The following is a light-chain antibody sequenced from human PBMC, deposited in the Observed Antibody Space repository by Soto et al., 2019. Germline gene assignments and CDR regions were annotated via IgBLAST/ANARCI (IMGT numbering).Light chain of an antibody. V-gene: IGLV2-14*01. Sequence: QSALTQPASLSGSPGQSITISCTGTSSDIGAYDYVSWFQQHPGKAPKLMISEVNNRPSGVSNRFSGSKSGNTAYLTISGLQVEDEADYYCSSYKSSSTFVFGTGTKVTVL. J-gene: IGLJ1*01. CDR3: SSYKSSSTFV. CDR2: EVN. CDR1: SSDIGAYDY.